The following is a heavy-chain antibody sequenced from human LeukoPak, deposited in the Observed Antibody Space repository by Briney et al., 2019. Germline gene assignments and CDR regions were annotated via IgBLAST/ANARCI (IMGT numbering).Heavy chain of an antibody. D-gene: IGHD2-21*02. V-gene: IGHV4-59*01. Sequence: SETLSLTCTVSGGSISHYYWRWIRQPPGKGLERIGYIYYSGSTNYSPSLRSRVTISVDTSKNQFSLKLSSVTAADTAVYYCAREPIVVGTAAFDIWGQGTMVTVSS. CDR3: AREPIVVGTAAFDI. J-gene: IGHJ3*02. CDR1: GGSISHYY. CDR2: IYYSGST.